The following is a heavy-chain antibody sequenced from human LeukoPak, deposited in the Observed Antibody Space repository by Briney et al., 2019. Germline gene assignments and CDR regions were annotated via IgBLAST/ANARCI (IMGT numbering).Heavy chain of an antibody. J-gene: IGHJ4*02. D-gene: IGHD3-10*01. Sequence: SETLSLTCTVSGGSISSGGYYWSWIRQHPGKGLEWIGYIYYSGSTYYNPSLKSRVTISVDTSKNQFSLKLSSVTAADTAVYYCARDRYYGSGSYDYWGRGNLVTVSS. CDR2: IYYSGST. CDR1: GGSISSGGYY. CDR3: ARDRYYGSGSYDY. V-gene: IGHV4-31*03.